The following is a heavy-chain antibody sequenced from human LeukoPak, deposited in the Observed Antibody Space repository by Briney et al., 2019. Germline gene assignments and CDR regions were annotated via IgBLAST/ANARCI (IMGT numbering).Heavy chain of an antibody. CDR3: ARDPPSDPSVSFDY. J-gene: IGHJ4*02. CDR2: IHSNSGGT. CDR1: GYTFTNYE. V-gene: IGHV1-2*02. Sequence: ASVKVSCKTSGYTFTNYEINWVRQATGQGLEWMGEIHSNSGGTRYAQRFQGRVTMTRDTSISTVYMELSSLTSDDSAVYYCARDPPSDPSVSFDYWGQGSLVTVSS. D-gene: IGHD5-24*01.